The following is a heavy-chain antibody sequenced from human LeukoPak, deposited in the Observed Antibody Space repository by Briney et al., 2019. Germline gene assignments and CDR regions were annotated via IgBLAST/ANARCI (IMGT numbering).Heavy chain of an antibody. J-gene: IGHJ6*03. CDR1: GGSISSGSYY. Sequence: SETLSLTCTVSGGSISSGSYYWSWIRQPAGKGLEWIGRIYTSGSTNYNPSLKSRVTISVDTSKNQFSLKLSSVTAADTAVYYCARGSSSEETYYYYYMDVWGKGTTVTVSS. CDR2: IYTSGST. V-gene: IGHV4-61*02. CDR3: ARGSSSEETYYYYYMDV. D-gene: IGHD6-13*01.